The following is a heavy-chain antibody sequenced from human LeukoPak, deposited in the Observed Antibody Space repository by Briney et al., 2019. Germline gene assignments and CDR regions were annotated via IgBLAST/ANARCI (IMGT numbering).Heavy chain of an antibody. J-gene: IGHJ5*02. CDR1: GGTFSNYA. CDR2: IIPIFGIA. CDR3: ARDHFMVVVAATLNWFDP. Sequence: GASVKVSCKASGGTFSNYAISWVRQAPGQGLEWMGRIIPIFGIANYAQKFQGRVTITADKSTSTAYMELSSLRSEDTAVYYCARDHFMVVVAATLNWFDPWGQGTLVTVSS. V-gene: IGHV1-69*10. D-gene: IGHD2-15*01.